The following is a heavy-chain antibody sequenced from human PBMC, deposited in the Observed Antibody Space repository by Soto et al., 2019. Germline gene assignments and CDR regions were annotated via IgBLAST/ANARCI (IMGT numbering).Heavy chain of an antibody. CDR2: IYHSGST. V-gene: IGHV4-4*02. Sequence: PSETXSLTCAFSGGSISSSNWWSWVRQPPGKGLEWIGEIYHSGSTNYNPSLKSRVTISVDKSTQQFSLKLSSVTAADSDVYYCPRGRDRSRWYGNNWLDTWGQGTLVTVSS. CDR1: GGSISSSNW. CDR3: PRGRDRSRWYGNNWLDT. J-gene: IGHJ5*02. D-gene: IGHD6-13*01.